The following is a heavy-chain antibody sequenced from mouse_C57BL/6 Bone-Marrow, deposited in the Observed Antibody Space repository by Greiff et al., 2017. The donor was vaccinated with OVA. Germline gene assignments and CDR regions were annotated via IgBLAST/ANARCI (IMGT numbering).Heavy chain of an antibody. J-gene: IGHJ1*03. CDR3: ARWDSNYVYWYFDV. CDR1: GYTFTSYW. CDR2: IDPSDSYT. Sequence: QVQLQQPGAELVMPGASVKLSCKASGYTFTSYWMHWVKQRPGQGLEWIGEIDPSDSYTKYNQKFKGKSTLTVDKSSSTAYMQLSSLTSEDSAVYYCARWDSNYVYWYFDVWGTGTTVTVSS. D-gene: IGHD2-5*01. V-gene: IGHV1-69*01.